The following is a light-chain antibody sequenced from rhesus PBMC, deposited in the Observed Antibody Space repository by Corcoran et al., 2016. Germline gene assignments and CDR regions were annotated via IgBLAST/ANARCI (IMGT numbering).Light chain of an antibody. V-gene: IGKV1S14*01. Sequence: DIQMTQSPSSLSASVGDTVTITCRASQDISNYLAWYQLTPGKAPKPLIYYAANLEIGVPFRVRGSGSGTDFTRTISSLQPEDVATYFCQQHNSYPPTFGQGTRVEIK. CDR1: QDISNY. CDR2: YAA. CDR3: QQHNSYPPT. J-gene: IGKJ1*01.